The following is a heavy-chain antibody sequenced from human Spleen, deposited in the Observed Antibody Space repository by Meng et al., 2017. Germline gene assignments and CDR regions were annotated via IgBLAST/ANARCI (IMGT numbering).Heavy chain of an antibody. J-gene: IGHJ4*02. D-gene: IGHD5-18*01. CDR3: ARGGYSYFDY. Sequence: QVPLQESGPGLVKPSETLSLTCSVSTGSVSNYFWSWIRQPPGKGLGWIGYIDYSGSSNYNPSLKSRVTMSVDTSKNQFSLKLRSVAVADTAVYFCARGGYSYFDYWGQGTLVTVSS. V-gene: IGHV4-59*02. CDR1: TGSVSNYF. CDR2: IDYSGSS.